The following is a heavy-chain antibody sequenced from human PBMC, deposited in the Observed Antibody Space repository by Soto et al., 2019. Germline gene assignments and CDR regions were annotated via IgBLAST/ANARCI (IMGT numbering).Heavy chain of an antibody. CDR2: IYFSGST. D-gene: IGHD6-6*01. J-gene: IGHJ4*02. CDR1: GGSISSGGYY. Sequence: PSETLSLTCTVSGGSISSGGYYWNWIRQHPGKGLEWIGYIYFSGSTYYNPSLKSRISMSVDTSENQFSLKLSSVTAADTAVYYCARSTIAPRLFMYPFDSWGQGTLVTVS. V-gene: IGHV4-31*03. CDR3: ARSTIAPRLFMYPFDS.